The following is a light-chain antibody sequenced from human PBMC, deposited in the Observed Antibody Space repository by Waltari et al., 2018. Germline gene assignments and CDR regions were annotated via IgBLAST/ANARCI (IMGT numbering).Light chain of an antibody. CDR1: QSVSSH. J-gene: IGKJ4*01. V-gene: IGKV3-11*01. Sequence: EIVLTQSPATLSLSPGERATLSCRASQSVSSHLAWYQQKPGQAPRLLIFEAPNRATGIPARFSGSGSGTDFTLTISSLEPEDLGVYYCQQRSDWLTFGGGTKVEI. CDR2: EAP. CDR3: QQRSDWLT.